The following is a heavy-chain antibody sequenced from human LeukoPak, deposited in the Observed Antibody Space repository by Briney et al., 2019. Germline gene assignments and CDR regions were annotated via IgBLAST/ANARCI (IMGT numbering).Heavy chain of an antibody. CDR2: ISSSSSYI. V-gene: IGHV3-21*01. CDR3: ARAPRGFSAPYYYYMDV. CDR1: GFTFSSYS. Sequence: AGGSLRLSCAASGFTFSSYSMNWVRQAPGKGLEWVSSISSSSSYIYYADSVKGRFTISRDNAKNSLYLQMNSLRAEDTAVYYCARAPRGFSAPYYYYMDVWGKGTTVTVSS. D-gene: IGHD2/OR15-2a*01. J-gene: IGHJ6*03.